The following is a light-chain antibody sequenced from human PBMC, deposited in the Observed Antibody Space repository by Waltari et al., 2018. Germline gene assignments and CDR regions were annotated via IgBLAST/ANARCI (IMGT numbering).Light chain of an antibody. CDR3: LLYYGDAQLGV. CDR1: TGAVTSGYY. J-gene: IGLJ3*02. V-gene: IGLV7-43*01. Sequence: QTVVTQEPSLTVSPGGTVTLTCASSTGAVTSGYYPNWFQQKPGQAPRSLIYSISKKHSWTRARFSGSLLGGKAARTLSGAQPEDEAEYYCLLYYGDAQLGVFGGGTKLTVL. CDR2: SIS.